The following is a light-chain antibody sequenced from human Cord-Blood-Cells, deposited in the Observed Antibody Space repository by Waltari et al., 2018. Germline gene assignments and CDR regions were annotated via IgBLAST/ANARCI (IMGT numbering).Light chain of an antibody. J-gene: IGLJ2*01. CDR2: YDS. CDR1: NIGSKS. Sequence: SYVLTQPPSVSVAPGKTARITCGGNNIGSKSVHWSQQKPGQAPVLVIYYDSDRPSGSPERFSGSNSGNTATLTISRVEAGDEADYYCQVWDSSSDHVVFGGGTKLTVL. CDR3: QVWDSSSDHVV. V-gene: IGLV3-21*04.